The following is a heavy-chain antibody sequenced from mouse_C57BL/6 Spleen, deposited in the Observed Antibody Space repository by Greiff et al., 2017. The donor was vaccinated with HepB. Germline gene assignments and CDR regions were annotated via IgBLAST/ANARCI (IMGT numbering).Heavy chain of an antibody. CDR2: ISNGGGST. J-gene: IGHJ3*01. V-gene: IGHV5-12*01. CDR3: ARELRRGPWFAY. Sequence: DVKLVESGGGLVQPGGSLKLSCAASGFTFSDYYMYWVRQTPEKRLEWVAYISNGGGSTYYPDTVKGRFTISRDNAKNTLYLQMSRLKSEDTAMYYCARELRRGPWFAYWGQGTLVTVSA. CDR1: GFTFSDYY. D-gene: IGHD2-4*01.